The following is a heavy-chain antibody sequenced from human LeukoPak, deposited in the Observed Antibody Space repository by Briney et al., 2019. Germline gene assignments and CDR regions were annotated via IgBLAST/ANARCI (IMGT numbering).Heavy chain of an antibody. V-gene: IGHV3-23*01. CDR3: AKAFGHIVVVIALDY. J-gene: IGHJ4*02. D-gene: IGHD2-21*01. Sequence: GGSLRLSCAASRFTFSSYAMSWVRQAPGKGLEWVSAISGSGGSTYYADSVKGRFTISRDNSKNTLYLQMNSLRAEDTAVYYCAKAFGHIVVVIALDYWGQGTLVTVSS. CDR1: RFTFSSYA. CDR2: ISGSGGST.